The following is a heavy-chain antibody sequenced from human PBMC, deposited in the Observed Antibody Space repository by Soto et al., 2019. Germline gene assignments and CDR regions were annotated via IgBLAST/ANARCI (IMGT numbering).Heavy chain of an antibody. CDR1: GGSISGGSYY. V-gene: IGHV4-61*01. Sequence: QVQLQESGPGLVKPSETLSLTCSVSGGSISGGSYYWSWIRQPPGKGLEWVGYIYHSGSTNYNPSLKSRVTISLDASKNQCSLNLRSVSAADTAVYFCARSVSFGEADSWGQGILVTVSS. D-gene: IGHD3-10*01. CDR2: IYHSGST. CDR3: ARSVSFGEADS. J-gene: IGHJ4*02.